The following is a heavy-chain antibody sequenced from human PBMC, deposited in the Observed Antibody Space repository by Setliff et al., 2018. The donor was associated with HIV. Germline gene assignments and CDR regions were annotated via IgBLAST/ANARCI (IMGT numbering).Heavy chain of an antibody. CDR2: IYTSGFT. Sequence: SETLSLTCTVSGAYISSGSHYWRWIRQPAGKGLEWIGHIYTSGFTNYNPSLKSRVTISIDTSRNQFSLKLSSVTAADTAVYYCASQPAYSTDWYPPGYFDFWGQGTLVTVSS. CDR3: ASQPAYSTDWYPPGYFDF. V-gene: IGHV4-61*09. D-gene: IGHD6-19*01. CDR1: GAYISSGSHY. J-gene: IGHJ4*02.